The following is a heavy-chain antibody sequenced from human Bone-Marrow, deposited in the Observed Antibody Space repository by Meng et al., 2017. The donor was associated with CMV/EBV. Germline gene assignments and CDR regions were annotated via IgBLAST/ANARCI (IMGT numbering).Heavy chain of an antibody. CDR3: ARDLTNNCSGGSCYRWFDP. CDR2: IYYTGST. J-gene: IGHJ5*02. D-gene: IGHD2-15*01. CDR1: GGSISSSTSY. V-gene: IGHV4-39*07. Sequence: SETLSLTCTVSGGSISSSTSYWGWIRQPPGKGLEWIGTIYYTGSTNYNPSLKSRVTISVDTSKNQFSLKLSSVTAADTAVYYCARDLTNNCSGGSCYRWFDPWGQGTLVTVSS.